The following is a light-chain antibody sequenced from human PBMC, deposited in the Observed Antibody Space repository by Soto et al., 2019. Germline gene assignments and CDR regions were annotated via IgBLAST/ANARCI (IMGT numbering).Light chain of an antibody. J-gene: IGKJ5*01. CDR2: DAS. Sequence: SPSSLSASVGDRVTITCQASXDIKKYLNWYQEKPGKAPKLLIYDASNLQTGVPSRFSGSGSGTHFTFTISSLQPEDIATYYCQRYDSLPPTFGQGTRLDIK. V-gene: IGKV1-33*01. CDR1: XDIKKY. CDR3: QRYDSLPPT.